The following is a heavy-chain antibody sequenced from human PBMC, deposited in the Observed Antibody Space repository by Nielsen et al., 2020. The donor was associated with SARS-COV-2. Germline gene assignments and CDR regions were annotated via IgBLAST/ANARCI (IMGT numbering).Heavy chain of an antibody. J-gene: IGHJ6*03. CDR1: GGSVSSNDW. CDR3: ARGDLVVVPSPILGLGPFFYYFYLDV. Sequence: SETLSLTCAVSGGSVSSNDWWTWVRQSPGKGLEWIGEVSHSGSINYNPSLKSRVTLSMDKSKRHFSLRLTSVSAADTAVYFCARGDLVVVPSPILGLGPFFYYFYLDVWGKGTTVIVSS. D-gene: IGHD2-2*01. CDR2: VSHSGSI. V-gene: IGHV4-4*02.